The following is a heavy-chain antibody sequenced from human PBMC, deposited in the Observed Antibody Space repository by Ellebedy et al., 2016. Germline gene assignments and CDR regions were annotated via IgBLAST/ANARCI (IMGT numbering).Heavy chain of an antibody. CDR1: GGSISSTSYY. CDR3: ATPFGIGGSNWFDP. V-gene: IGHV4-39*02. J-gene: IGHJ5*02. D-gene: IGHD1-26*01. Sequence: SETLSLTCTVSGGSISSTSYYWGWIRQSPGKGLEWIGSIYSGGTTYYNPSLKSRVTISVETSKNHFSLKLTSVTAADTAVYSCATPFGIGGSNWFDPWGQGTLVTVSS. CDR2: IYSGGTT.